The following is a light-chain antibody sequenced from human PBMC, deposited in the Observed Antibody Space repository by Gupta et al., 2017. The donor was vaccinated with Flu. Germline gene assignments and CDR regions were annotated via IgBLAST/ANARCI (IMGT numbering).Light chain of an antibody. CDR1: QSVSSNY. Sequence: ATLSCRSSQSVSSNYLAWYQQKTGQAPRLLIFAASSRATGIPDRFSGSGSGTDFTLTISRLEPEDFAVYYCQVYVSSPLYTFGQGTKLEI. CDR3: QVYVSSPLYT. V-gene: IGKV3-20*01. J-gene: IGKJ2*01. CDR2: AAS.